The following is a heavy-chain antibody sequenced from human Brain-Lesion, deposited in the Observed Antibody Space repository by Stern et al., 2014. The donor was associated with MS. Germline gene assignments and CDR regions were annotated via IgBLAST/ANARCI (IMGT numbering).Heavy chain of an antibody. J-gene: IGHJ5*02. CDR2: IYSGGRT. CDR3: ARDRTCTGGSCYGT. CDR1: GFSVSNNY. V-gene: IGHV3-53*01. D-gene: IGHD2-15*01. Sequence: EVQLLESGGKLIQPGESLRISCAASGFSVSNNYMTWVRQAPGKGLEWVCLIYSGGRTYYADSVKGRFTISRDNSKNTLYLQMNNLRAEDTAVYYCARDRTCTGGSCYGTWGQGTLVTVSS.